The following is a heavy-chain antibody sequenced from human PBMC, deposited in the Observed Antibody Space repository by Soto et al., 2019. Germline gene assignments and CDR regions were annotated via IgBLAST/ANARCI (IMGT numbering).Heavy chain of an antibody. CDR3: ARGLGYYDSSGYYSGDWFDP. CDR2: IYHSGST. CDR1: GGSISSGGYS. V-gene: IGHV4-30-2*01. J-gene: IGHJ5*02. Sequence: SETLSLTCAVSGGSISSGGYSWSWIRQPPGKGLEWIGYIYHSGSTYYNPSLKSRVTISVDRSKNQFFLKLSSVTAADTAVYYCARGLGYYDSSGYYSGDWFDPWGQGTLVTVSS. D-gene: IGHD3-22*01.